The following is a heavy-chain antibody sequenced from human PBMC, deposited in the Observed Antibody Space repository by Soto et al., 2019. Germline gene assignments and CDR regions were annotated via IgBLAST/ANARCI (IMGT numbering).Heavy chain of an antibody. CDR2: IYRYGST. V-gene: IGHV4-4*02. Sequence: QVQLQESGPRLVKPSGTLSLTCAVYGGSLSSCNWWSWVRQPPGKGLEWIGEIYRYGSTSYNPSLKSRVTIAVDKSKNQISLKMTSLTAADTAVYSCSGGGRPGQIDWFDPWGQGILVTVSS. CDR3: SGGGRPGQIDWFDP. D-gene: IGHD2-21*01. J-gene: IGHJ5*02. CDR1: GGSLSSCNW.